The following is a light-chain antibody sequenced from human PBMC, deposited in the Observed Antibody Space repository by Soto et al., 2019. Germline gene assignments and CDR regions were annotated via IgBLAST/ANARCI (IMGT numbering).Light chain of an antibody. Sequence: EIVLTQSPGTLSLSPGERATLSCRASQSVSDMYLAWYQQKPGQAPRLLIYASTWATGIPDRFSGSGSGTDFTLTISRVEPEDFAVYFCQHYGTSALFGPGTKVDIK. V-gene: IGKV3-20*01. CDR2: AS. CDR3: QHYGTSAL. CDR1: QSVSDMY. J-gene: IGKJ3*01.